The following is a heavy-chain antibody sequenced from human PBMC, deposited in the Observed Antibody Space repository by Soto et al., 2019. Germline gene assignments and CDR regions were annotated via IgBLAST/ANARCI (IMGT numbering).Heavy chain of an antibody. CDR3: ARLFVKSFDP. J-gene: IGHJ5*02. CDR2: IDPSGVTT. V-gene: IGHV1-46*04. CDR1: GYTFTSYY. Sequence: QEQLVQSGAEVKKPGASVKVSCKASGYTFTSYYIHWVRQVPGQGLEWMGMIDPSGVTTKSAQKLQGRFTLTKDTSTSTVYMELSSLTTEDKAVYYCARLFVKSFDPWGQGTLVTVSS.